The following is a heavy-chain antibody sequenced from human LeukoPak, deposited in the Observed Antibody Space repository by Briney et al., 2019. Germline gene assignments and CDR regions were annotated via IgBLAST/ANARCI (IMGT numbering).Heavy chain of an antibody. CDR2: IYPGDSDT. D-gene: IGHD1-26*01. CDR3: ASSAHLEYFQH. Sequence: GESLRISCKGSGYSFTSYWIGWVRQMPGKGLEWMAIIYPGDSDTRYSPSFQGQVTISADKSISIAYLQWSSLKVSDTAMYYCASSAHLEYFQHWGQGTLVTVSS. CDR1: GYSFTSYW. J-gene: IGHJ1*01. V-gene: IGHV5-51*01.